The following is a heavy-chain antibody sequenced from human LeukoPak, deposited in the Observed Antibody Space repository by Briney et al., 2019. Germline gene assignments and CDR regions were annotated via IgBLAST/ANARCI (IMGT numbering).Heavy chain of an antibody. Sequence: GGSLRLSCAASGFTFSSYWMHWVRPALGKGLVWVSRINSDGSSTSFADSVKGRFTISRDNAKNTLYLQMNSLRAEDTAVYYCARGPSRLMDVWGQGTTVTVSS. D-gene: IGHD6-25*01. CDR2: INSDGSST. CDR1: GFTFSSYW. V-gene: IGHV3-74*01. J-gene: IGHJ6*02. CDR3: ARGPSRLMDV.